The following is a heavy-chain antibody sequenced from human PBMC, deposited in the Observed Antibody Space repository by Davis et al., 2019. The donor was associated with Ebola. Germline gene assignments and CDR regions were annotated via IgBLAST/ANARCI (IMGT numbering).Heavy chain of an antibody. Sequence: GESLKISCKGSGYTFTDYWVGWVRQMPGKGLEWMGRIAPSDSDTRYRPSFQGHVTISVDKSISTTFLQWSSLEASDTAMYYFATHCSTTSCHAPSWGQGTLVTVSS. D-gene: IGHD2-2*01. CDR1: GYTFTDYW. CDR2: IAPSDSDT. V-gene: IGHV5-10-1*01. CDR3: ATHCSTTSCHAPS. J-gene: IGHJ5*02.